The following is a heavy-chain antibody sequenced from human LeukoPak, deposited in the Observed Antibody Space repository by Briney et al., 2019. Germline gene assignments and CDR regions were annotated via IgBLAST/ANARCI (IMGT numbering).Heavy chain of an antibody. CDR2: ISSSSSYI. CDR3: AREGAVLRFLEWSPDY. J-gene: IGHJ4*02. V-gene: IGHV3-21*01. D-gene: IGHD3-3*01. CDR1: GFTFSTYT. Sequence: GGSLRLSCAASGFTFSTYTMNWVRQAPGKGLEWVSSISSSSSYIYYADSVKGRFTISRDNAKNPLYLQMNSLRAEDTAVYYCAREGAVLRFLEWSPDYWGQGTLVTVSS.